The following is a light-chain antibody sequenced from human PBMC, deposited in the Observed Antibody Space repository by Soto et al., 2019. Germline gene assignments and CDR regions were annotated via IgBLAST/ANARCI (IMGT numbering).Light chain of an antibody. J-gene: IGKJ1*01. CDR1: QSVSSSY. Sequence: EIVLTQSPGTLSLSPGERATLSCRASQSVSSSYFAWYQQKPGQAPRLLIYGASSRAAGIPDRFSGSGSGTDFTLTISRLEPEDFAVYYCQQFGGSSWTFGQGTKVEVK. CDR2: GAS. CDR3: QQFGGSSWT. V-gene: IGKV3-20*01.